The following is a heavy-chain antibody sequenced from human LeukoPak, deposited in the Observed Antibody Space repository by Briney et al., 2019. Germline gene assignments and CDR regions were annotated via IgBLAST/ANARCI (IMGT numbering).Heavy chain of an antibody. Sequence: GRSLRLSCAASGFTFSSYGMHWVRQAPGKGLEWVSVISGSGNSTYYADSVKGRFTISRDNSKNTLYLQMNSLRAEDTAVYFCAKVNLASYIDYWGQGTLVTVSS. CDR3: AKVNLASYIDY. V-gene: IGHV3-23*01. J-gene: IGHJ4*02. CDR2: ISGSGNST. CDR1: GFTFSSYG.